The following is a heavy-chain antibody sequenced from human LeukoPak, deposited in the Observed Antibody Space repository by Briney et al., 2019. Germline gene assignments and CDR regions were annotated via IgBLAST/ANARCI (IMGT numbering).Heavy chain of an antibody. D-gene: IGHD2-2*01. CDR2: INPSGGST. CDR1: GYTFTSYY. V-gene: IGHV1-46*01. CDR3: ARAVSHDIVVPYGMDV. J-gene: IGHJ6*02. Sequence: ASVKVSCKASGYTFTSYYMHWVRQAPGQGLEWMGIINPSGGSTSYAQKFQGRVTMTRDTSTSTVYMELSSLRSEDTAVYYCARAVSHDIVVPYGMDVWGQGTTVTVSS.